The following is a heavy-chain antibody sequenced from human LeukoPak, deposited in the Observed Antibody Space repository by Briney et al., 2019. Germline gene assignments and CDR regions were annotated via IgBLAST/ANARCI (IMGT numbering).Heavy chain of an antibody. CDR1: GFTFSSYA. V-gene: IGHV3-23*01. Sequence: GALRLSCAASGFTFSSYAMSWVRQAPGKGLEWVSGIGGSGGSTYYADSVKGRFTISRDNSKNTLYLQMNSLRAEDTAVYYCAKGYYYDSSGPDYWGQGTLVTVSS. CDR3: AKGYYYDSSGPDY. D-gene: IGHD3-22*01. J-gene: IGHJ4*02. CDR2: IGGSGGST.